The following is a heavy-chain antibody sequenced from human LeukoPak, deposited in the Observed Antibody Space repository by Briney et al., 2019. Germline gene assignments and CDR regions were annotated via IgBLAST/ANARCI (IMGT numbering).Heavy chain of an antibody. CDR1: GFTFGDYA. D-gene: IGHD4-17*01. CDR3: KTVTAPYAFDI. V-gene: IGHV3-49*03. J-gene: IGHJ3*02. CDR2: IRSKAYGGTT. Sequence: GGSLRLSCTASGFTFGDYAMSWFRQAPGKGLEWVGFIRSKAYGGTTEDAASVKGRFTISRDDSKSIAYLQMNSLKTEDTAVYYCKTVTAPYAFDIWGQGTMVTVSS.